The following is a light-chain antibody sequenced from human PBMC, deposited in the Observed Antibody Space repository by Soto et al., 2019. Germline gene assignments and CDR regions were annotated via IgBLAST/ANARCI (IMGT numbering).Light chain of an antibody. CDR2: DAS. J-gene: IGKJ2*01. CDR1: QSVSSY. Sequence: EIVLTQSPATLSLSPGERATLSCRASQSVSSYLAWYQQKPGQAPRLLIYDASARATGIPARFSGSGSGTDFTLTISSLGPEDFAVYYWQQRSNWPGTFGQGTKLEIK. CDR3: QQRSNWPGT. V-gene: IGKV3-11*01.